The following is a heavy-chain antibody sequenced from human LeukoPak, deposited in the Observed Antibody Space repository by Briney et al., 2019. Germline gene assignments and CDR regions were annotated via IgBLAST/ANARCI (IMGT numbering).Heavy chain of an antibody. D-gene: IGHD3-9*01. CDR1: GYSFTSYW. J-gene: IGHJ4*02. CDR2: IYPGDSDT. V-gene: IGHV5-51*01. CDR3: ARRGDILTGYLGD. Sequence: GESLQISCKGSGYSFTSYWIGWVRQMPGKGLEWMGIIYPGDSDTRYSPSFPGQVTISADKSISTAYLQWSSLKASDTAMYYCARRGDILTGYLGDWGQGTLVTVSS.